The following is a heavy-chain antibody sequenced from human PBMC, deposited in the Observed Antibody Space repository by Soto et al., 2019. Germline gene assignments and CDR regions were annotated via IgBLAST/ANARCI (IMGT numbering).Heavy chain of an antibody. CDR2: ISAYNGNT. V-gene: IGHV1-18*04. J-gene: IGHJ6*01. CDR3: ARDQEWIRSYYYYGMEV. Sequence: ASVKVSCKASGYTFTSYGISWVRQAPGRGLEWMGWISAYNGNTNYAQKLQGRVTMTTDTSTSTAYMELRSLRSDDTAVYYCARDQEWIRSYYYYGMEVWGQGTTVTVSS. CDR1: GYTFTSYG. D-gene: IGHD5-18*01.